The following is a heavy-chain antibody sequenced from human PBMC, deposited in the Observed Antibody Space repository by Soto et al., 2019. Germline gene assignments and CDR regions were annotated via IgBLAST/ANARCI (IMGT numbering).Heavy chain of an antibody. V-gene: IGHV3-74*01. Sequence: PGGSLRLSCAASGFTFSSYWMHWVRQAPGKGLVWVSRINSDGSSTSYADSVKGRFTISRDNAKNTLYLQMNSLRAEDTAVYYCARGPEGLVNDDAFDIWGQGTMVTVSS. J-gene: IGHJ3*02. CDR1: GFTFSSYW. CDR2: INSDGSST. CDR3: ARGPEGLVNDDAFDI. D-gene: IGHD2-15*01.